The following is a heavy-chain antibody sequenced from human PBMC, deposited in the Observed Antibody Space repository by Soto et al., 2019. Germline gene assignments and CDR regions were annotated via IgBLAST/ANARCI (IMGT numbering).Heavy chain of an antibody. CDR3: ARDNRVAHIGVAGTWGY. Sequence: ASVKVSCKASGYTFTSYGISWVRQAPGQGLEWMGWISAYNGNTNYAQKLQGRVTMTTDTSTSTAYMELRSLRSDDTAVYYCARDNRVAHIGVAGTWGYWGQGTLVTVSS. J-gene: IGHJ4*02. CDR1: GYTFTSYG. CDR2: ISAYNGNT. D-gene: IGHD6-19*01. V-gene: IGHV1-18*01.